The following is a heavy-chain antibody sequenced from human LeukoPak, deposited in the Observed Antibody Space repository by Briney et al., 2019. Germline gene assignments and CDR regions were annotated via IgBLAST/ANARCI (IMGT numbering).Heavy chain of an antibody. D-gene: IGHD1-14*01. J-gene: IGHJ3*02. CDR2: MNPNSGNT. Sequence: GALVKVSCKASGYTFTSYDINWVRQATGQGLEWMGWMNPNSGNTGYAQKFQCRVTMTRNTSISTAYMELSSLRSEDTAVYYCAREGPSPTAPDAFDIWGQGTMVTVSS. V-gene: IGHV1-8*01. CDR3: AREGPSPTAPDAFDI. CDR1: GYTFTSYD.